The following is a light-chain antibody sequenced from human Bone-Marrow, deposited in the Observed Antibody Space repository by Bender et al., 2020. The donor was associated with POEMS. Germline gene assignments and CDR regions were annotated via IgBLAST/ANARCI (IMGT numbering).Light chain of an antibody. Sequence: QSVLTQPPSASGTPGQRVTISCSGSSSNIGTKYVYWYRQLPGTAPKLLIYTNDQRPSGVPDRFSGSRSGTSASLAISGLQSEDEADYYCAVWDDSLNGWVFGGGTKLTVL. J-gene: IGLJ3*02. V-gene: IGLV1-44*01. CDR2: TND. CDR1: SSNIGTKY. CDR3: AVWDDSLNGWV.